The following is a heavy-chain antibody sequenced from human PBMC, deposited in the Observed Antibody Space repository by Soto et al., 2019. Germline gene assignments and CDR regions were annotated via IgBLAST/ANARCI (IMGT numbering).Heavy chain of an antibody. CDR2: IIPIFGTA. D-gene: IGHD1-1*01. Sequence: SVNVSCKASGGTFSSYAISWVRQAPGQGLELMGGIIPIFGTANYAQKFQGRVTITAXXXXXXAXMXLXXXXSEXTAVYYCARKENWNHDWYFDLWGRGTLVTVSS. J-gene: IGHJ2*01. CDR1: GGTFSSYA. CDR3: ARKENWNHDWYFDL. V-gene: IGHV1-69*13.